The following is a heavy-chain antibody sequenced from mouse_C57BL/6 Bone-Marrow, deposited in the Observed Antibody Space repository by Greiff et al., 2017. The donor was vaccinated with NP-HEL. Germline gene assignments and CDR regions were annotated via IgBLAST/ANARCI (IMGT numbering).Heavy chain of an antibody. CDR3: ARHLLLRYYFDY. J-gene: IGHJ2*01. CDR1: GFTFSSYG. V-gene: IGHV5-6*01. D-gene: IGHD1-1*01. Sequence: EVQLQESGGDLVKPGGSLKLSCAASGFTFSSYGMSWVRQTPDKRLAWVATISSGGSYTYYPDSVKGRFTISRDNAKNTLYLQMSSLKSEDTAMYYCARHLLLRYYFDYWGQGTTLTVSS. CDR2: ISSGGSYT.